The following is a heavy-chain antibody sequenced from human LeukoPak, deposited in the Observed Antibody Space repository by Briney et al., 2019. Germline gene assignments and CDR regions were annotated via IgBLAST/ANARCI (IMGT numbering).Heavy chain of an antibody. CDR1: GFTFSSYW. J-gene: IGHJ4*02. CDR3: ARVSVVTADFDY. CDR2: MYYSGST. Sequence: MSGGSLRLSCAASGFTFSSYWMSWVRQAPGKGLEWIGYMYYSGSTNYNPSLKSRVTISVDTSKNQFSLKLSSVTAADTAVYYCARVSVVTADFDYWGQGTLVTVSS. D-gene: IGHD4-23*01. V-gene: IGHV4-59*08.